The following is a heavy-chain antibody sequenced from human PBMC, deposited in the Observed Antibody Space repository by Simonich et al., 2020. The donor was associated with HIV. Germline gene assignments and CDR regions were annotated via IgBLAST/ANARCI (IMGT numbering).Heavy chain of an antibody. CDR1: GFTFSSYW. J-gene: IGHJ2*01. V-gene: IGHV3-74*03. D-gene: IGHD3-3*01. Sequence: EVQLVESGGGLVQPGGSLRLSCAASGFTFSSYWMHWVRKAPGKGVVWGCLINNEVIKTKYADSVKGRFTISRDNAKNSLYLQMNSLRAEDTAVYYCARDKKLEGYNFWSGWGYFDLWARGTLVTVSS. CDR3: ARDKKLEGYNFWSGWGYFDL. CDR2: INNEVIKT.